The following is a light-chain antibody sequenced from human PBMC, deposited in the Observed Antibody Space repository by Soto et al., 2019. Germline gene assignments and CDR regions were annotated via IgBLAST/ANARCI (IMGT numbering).Light chain of an antibody. CDR1: QSVSSN. CDR2: DAS. CDR3: QQSNNWPKT. Sequence: EIVMTQSPATLSVSPGETATLSCRASQSVSSNLAWYQQKPGQAPRLLISDASTRAAGLPARFSGSGSGTEFTLTISSLQSEDFAVYFCQQSNNWPKTFGQGTKVEIK. V-gene: IGKV3-15*01. J-gene: IGKJ1*01.